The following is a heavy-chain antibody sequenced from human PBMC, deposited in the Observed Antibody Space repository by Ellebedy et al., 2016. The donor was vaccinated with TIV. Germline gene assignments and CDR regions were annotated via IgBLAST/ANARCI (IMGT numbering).Heavy chain of an antibody. D-gene: IGHD4-17*01. J-gene: IGHJ3*02. CDR3: TRHVGVTSI. CDR2: IRSKAYGGTT. V-gene: IGHV3-49*03. CDR1: GFTFGDYT. Sequence: GESLKISCTASGFTFGDYTMSWFRQAPGKGLEWVGFIRSKAYGGTTEYAASVKGRFTISTDDSKSIAYLQMNSLKTEDTAVYYCTRHVGVTSIWGQGTMVTVSS.